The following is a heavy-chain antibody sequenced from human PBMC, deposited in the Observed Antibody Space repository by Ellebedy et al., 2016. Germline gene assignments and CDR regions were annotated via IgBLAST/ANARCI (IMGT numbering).Heavy chain of an antibody. J-gene: IGHJ4*02. D-gene: IGHD7-27*01. CDR2: INTNTGNP. CDR3: ASLIYPLTGDYLPDY. V-gene: IGHV7-4-1*02. CDR1: GYTFTSYA. Sequence: ASVKVSCKAPGYTFTSYAMNWVRQAPGQGLEWMGWINTNTGNPTYAQGFTGRFVFSLDTSVSTAYLQISSLKAEDTAVYYCASLIYPLTGDYLPDYWGQGTLVTVSS.